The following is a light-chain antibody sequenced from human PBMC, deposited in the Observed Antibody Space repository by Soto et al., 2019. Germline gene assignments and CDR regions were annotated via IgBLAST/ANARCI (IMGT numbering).Light chain of an antibody. CDR3: CSYAGSSTLV. Sequence: QSALTQPASVSGSPGQSITISCTGTSSAVGSYKFVSWYQQHPGKAPKLMIYEGSKRPSGVSNRFSGSKSGNTASLTLSGLQAEDEADYYCCSYAGSSTLVFGGGTKLTVL. J-gene: IGLJ2*01. V-gene: IGLV2-23*01. CDR1: SSAVGSYKF. CDR2: EGS.